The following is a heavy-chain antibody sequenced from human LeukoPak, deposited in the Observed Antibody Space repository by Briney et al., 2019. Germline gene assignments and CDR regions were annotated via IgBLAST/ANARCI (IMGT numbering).Heavy chain of an antibody. D-gene: IGHD6-19*01. CDR1: GFTFNSYS. CDR3: ARGLTKNSSGRY. V-gene: IGHV3-21*01. CDR2: IGSRSSSI. Sequence: PGGSLRLSCAASGFTFNSYSMNWVRQAPGKGLEWVSSIGSRSSSIYYADSVKGRFTISRDNAKNSLFLQMKSLRAEDTAVYYCARGLTKNSSGRYWGQGTLVTVSS. J-gene: IGHJ4*02.